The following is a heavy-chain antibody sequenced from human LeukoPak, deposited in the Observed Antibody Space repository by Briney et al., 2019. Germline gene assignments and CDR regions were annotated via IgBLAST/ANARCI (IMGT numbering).Heavy chain of an antibody. CDR3: ARGTQGWLQSKFDY. V-gene: IGHV3-33*01. Sequence: EPGGSLRLSCAASGFTLSNYGIHWVRQAPGKGLEWVAVIWYDGNNEYYADSVKGRFTISRDNSKNTVWLQMNSLRAEDTAVYYCARGTQGWLQSKFDYWGQGTLVTVSS. D-gene: IGHD5-24*01. CDR1: GFTLSNYG. CDR2: IWYDGNNE. J-gene: IGHJ4*02.